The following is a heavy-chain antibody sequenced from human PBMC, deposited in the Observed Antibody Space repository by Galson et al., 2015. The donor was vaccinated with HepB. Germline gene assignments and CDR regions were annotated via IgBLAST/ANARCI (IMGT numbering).Heavy chain of an antibody. CDR2: ISAYNGYT. J-gene: IGHJ4*02. Sequence: SVKVSCKASGYTFTHYGISWVRQAPGQGLEWMGWISAYNGYTKYEQKFQGRVTMTTDTSTSTAYMALRSLRSDDTAVYYCARVVRGGASYFDYWGQGTLVTVSS. V-gene: IGHV1-18*01. CDR1: GYTFTHYG. CDR3: ARVVRGGASYFDY. D-gene: IGHD4-23*01.